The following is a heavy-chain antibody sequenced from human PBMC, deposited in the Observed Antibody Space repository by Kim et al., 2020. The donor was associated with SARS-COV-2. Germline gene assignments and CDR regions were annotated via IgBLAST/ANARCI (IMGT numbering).Heavy chain of an antibody. CDR3: ARARSLWELLPYYFDD. V-gene: IGHV3-7*01. CDR2: IKQDGSEK. CDR1: GFTFSSYW. D-gene: IGHD1-26*01. J-gene: IGHJ4*03. Sequence: GGSLRLSCAASGFTFSSYWMNWVRQAPGKGLEWVANIKQDGSEKYYVDSVKGRFTISRDNAKNSLYLQMNSLRAEDTAVYYCARARSLWELLPYYFDDWGQGTLVTVSS.